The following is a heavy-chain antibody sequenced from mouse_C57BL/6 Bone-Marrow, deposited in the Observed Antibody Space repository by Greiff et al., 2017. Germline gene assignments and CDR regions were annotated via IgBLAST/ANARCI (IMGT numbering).Heavy chain of an antibody. CDR2: IHPNSGST. Sequence: VQLQQSGAELVKPGASVKLSCKASGYTFTSYWMHWVKQRPGQGLEWIGMIHPNSGSTNYNEKFQSKATQTVDKSSSTAYMQLSSLTSEDSAVYYCANSSYDWYFDVWGTGTTVTVSS. CDR3: ANSSYDWYFDV. CDR1: GYTFTSYW. J-gene: IGHJ1*03. V-gene: IGHV1-64*01. D-gene: IGHD1-1*01.